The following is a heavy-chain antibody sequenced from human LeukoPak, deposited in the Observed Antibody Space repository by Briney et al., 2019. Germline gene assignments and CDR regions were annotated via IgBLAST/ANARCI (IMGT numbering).Heavy chain of an antibody. CDR2: INHSGST. CDR1: GGSFSGYY. D-gene: IGHD6-6*01. Sequence: PSETLSLTCAVYGGSFSGYYWSWVRQPPGKGLEWIGEINHSGSTTYNPSLKSRVTISVDTSKNQFSLKLSSVTAADTAVYYCARAARLRWFDPWGQGTLVTVSS. CDR3: ARAARLRWFDP. V-gene: IGHV4-34*01. J-gene: IGHJ5*02.